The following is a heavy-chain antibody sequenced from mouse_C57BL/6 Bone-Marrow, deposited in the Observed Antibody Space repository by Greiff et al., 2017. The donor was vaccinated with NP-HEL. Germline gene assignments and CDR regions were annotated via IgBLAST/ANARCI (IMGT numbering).Heavy chain of an antibody. D-gene: IGHD3-2*02. J-gene: IGHJ2*01. CDR3: ATRQRRLYYLDY. CDR2: IDPSDSYP. CDR1: GYTFTSYW. Sequence: VKLQEPGAELVMPGASVKLSCKASGYTFTSYWMHWVKQRPGQGLEWIGEIDPSDSYPNYNQKFQGKSTLTVDKSSSTAYMQLSSLTSEDSAFYYCATRQRRLYYLDYWGQGTTLTVSS. V-gene: IGHV1-69*01.